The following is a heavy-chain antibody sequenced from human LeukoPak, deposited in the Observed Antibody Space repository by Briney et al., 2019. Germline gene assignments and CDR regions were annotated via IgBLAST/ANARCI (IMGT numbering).Heavy chain of an antibody. D-gene: IGHD3-16*01. CDR3: ARESMTGDGGCDY. CDR2: INPNSGDT. V-gene: IGHV1-2*02. CDR1: GYTFIGYY. J-gene: IGHJ4*02. Sequence: ASVKVSCKASGYTFIGYYIHWVRQAPGQGLEWMGWINPNSGDTNYAQKFQGRVTMTRDKSITTAYVELSRLRSDDTAVYYCARESMTGDGGCDYWGQGTLVTVSS.